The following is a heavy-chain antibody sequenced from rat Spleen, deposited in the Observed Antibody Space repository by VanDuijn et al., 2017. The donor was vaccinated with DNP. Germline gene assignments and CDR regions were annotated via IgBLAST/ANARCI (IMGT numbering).Heavy chain of an antibody. CDR3: ARHGVNSGYYFDY. Sequence: EVQLVESGGGLVQPGRSLQLSCAASGFTFSDYNMAWVRQAPKKGLEWVATIIYDGSRTYYRDSVKGRFTISRDNAKSTLYLQMDSLRSEDTATYYCARHGVNSGYYFDYWGQGVMVTFSS. D-gene: IGHD4-3*01. J-gene: IGHJ2*01. V-gene: IGHV5S10*01. CDR2: IIYDGSRT. CDR1: GFTFSDYN.